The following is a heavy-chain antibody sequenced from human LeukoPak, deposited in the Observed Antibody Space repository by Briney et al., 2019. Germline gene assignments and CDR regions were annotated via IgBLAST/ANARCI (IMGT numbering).Heavy chain of an antibody. CDR1: GFTFNNYW. D-gene: IGHD6-19*01. J-gene: IGHJ2*01. CDR2: INPDGTVT. Sequence: GGSLRLSCAASGFTFNNYWMHWVRQAPGKGLVWVSPINPDGTVTTYADSVKGRFTISRDNAKNTLYLQMNSLRAEDTAVYYCVRDSLSGFFDLWGRGTLVTVSS. V-gene: IGHV3-74*01. CDR3: VRDSLSGFFDL.